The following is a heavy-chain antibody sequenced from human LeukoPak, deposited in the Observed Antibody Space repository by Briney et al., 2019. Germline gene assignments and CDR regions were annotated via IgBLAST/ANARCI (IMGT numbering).Heavy chain of an antibody. Sequence: PSETLSLTCTVSGRSISSYYWSWIRQPPEKGLEWIGYIYYSGSTNYNPSLKSRVTISVDTSKNQFSLKLSSVTAADTAVYYCTRGFDWLAYFDYWGPGTLVTVSS. D-gene: IGHD3-9*01. J-gene: IGHJ4*02. CDR2: IYYSGST. CDR3: TRGFDWLAYFDY. CDR1: GRSISSYY. V-gene: IGHV4-59*01.